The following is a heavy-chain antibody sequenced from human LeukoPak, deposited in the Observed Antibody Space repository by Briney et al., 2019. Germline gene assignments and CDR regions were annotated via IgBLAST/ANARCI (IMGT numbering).Heavy chain of an antibody. V-gene: IGHV4-39*06. CDR3: AREEGIAAAGALEY. D-gene: IGHD6-13*01. J-gene: IGHJ4*02. CDR1: GGSISSSSYY. CDR2: IYYSGST. Sequence: SETLSLTCTVSGGSISSSSYYWGWIRQPPGKGLEWIGSIYYSGSTYYNPSLTTRVTMSVDTSKTQITLRLSSVTAADTAVYYCAREEGIAAAGALEYWGQGILVTVSS.